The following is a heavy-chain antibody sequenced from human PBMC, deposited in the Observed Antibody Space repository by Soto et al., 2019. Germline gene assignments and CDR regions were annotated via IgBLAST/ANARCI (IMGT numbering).Heavy chain of an antibody. CDR2: MYYSGTT. J-gene: IGHJ4*02. V-gene: IGHV4-39*01. D-gene: IGHD1-20*01. CDR1: GGSISSTTYS. CDR3: ARRGGELGITETVGDFDY. Sequence: SETLSLTCTVSGGSISSTTYSWGGIRPPPGMGLDWIGNMYYSGTTNPNLSLQSRVTISVDTSNNQFSLKLSSVTAADTSVYYCARRGGELGITETVGDFDYWGQGSLVTVSS.